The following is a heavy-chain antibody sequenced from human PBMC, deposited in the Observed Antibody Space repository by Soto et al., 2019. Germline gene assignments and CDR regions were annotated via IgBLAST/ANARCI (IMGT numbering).Heavy chain of an antibody. CDR3: ARDGERDTGLNFYYYLHGMDA. V-gene: IGHV1-18*04. D-gene: IGHD1-1*01. CDR2: ISPYNGTT. Sequence: QVQLVQSGGEVRKPGASVKVSCKASGYTFTTYGISWVRQAPGQGLEWMGWISPYNGTTKYAEKFQGEMSMTTDTASSTAYMDLSSLRSDDTAVYYCARDGERDTGLNFYYYLHGMDAWGQGTRVTVSS. CDR1: GYTFTTYG. J-gene: IGHJ6*02.